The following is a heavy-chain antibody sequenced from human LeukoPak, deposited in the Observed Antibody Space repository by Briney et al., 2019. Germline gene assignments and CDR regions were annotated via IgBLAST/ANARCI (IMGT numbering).Heavy chain of an antibody. D-gene: IGHD6-13*01. V-gene: IGHV1-8*01. J-gene: IGHJ4*02. CDR3: ARALGSSWSGAFDY. CDR1: GYTFTSYD. Sequence: ASVKVSCKASGYTFTSYDINWVRQATGRGLEWMGWMNPNSGNTGYARKFQGRVTMTRNTSISTAYMELSSLRSEDTAVYYCARALGSSWSGAFDYWGQGTLVTVSS. CDR2: MNPNSGNT.